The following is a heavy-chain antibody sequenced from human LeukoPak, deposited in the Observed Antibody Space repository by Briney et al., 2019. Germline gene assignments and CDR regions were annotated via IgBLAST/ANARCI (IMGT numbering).Heavy chain of an antibody. CDR3: ARDQGYCSSTSCYALGAYFDY. J-gene: IGHJ4*02. Sequence: ASVNVSCNASGGTFSSYAISWVRQAPGQGLKWMGGIIPIFGTANYAQKFQGRVTITADESTSTAYMELSSLRSEDTAVYYCARDQGYCSSTSCYALGAYFDYWGQGTLVTVSS. CDR1: GGTFSSYA. V-gene: IGHV1-69*01. CDR2: IIPIFGTA. D-gene: IGHD2-2*01.